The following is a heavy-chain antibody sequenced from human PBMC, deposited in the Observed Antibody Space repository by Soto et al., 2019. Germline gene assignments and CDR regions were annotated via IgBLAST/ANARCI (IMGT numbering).Heavy chain of an antibody. CDR2: IYYSGST. V-gene: IGHV4-59*08. Sequence: PSETLSLTCSVSGGSISSYYWSWIRQPPGKRLEWIGYIYYSGSTNYNPSLKSRVTISVDTSKNQFSLKLSSVTAADTAIYYCARANHLDYWGQGTLVTVS. CDR3: ARANHLDY. J-gene: IGHJ4*02. CDR1: GGSISSYY.